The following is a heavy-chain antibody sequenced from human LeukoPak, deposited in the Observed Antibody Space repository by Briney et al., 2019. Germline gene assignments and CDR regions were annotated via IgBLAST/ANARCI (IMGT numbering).Heavy chain of an antibody. J-gene: IGHJ6*03. CDR3: AKEAVVVPAATIYYHYYMDV. D-gene: IGHD2-2*01. Sequence: GGSLRLSCAASGFTFSSYAMSWVRQAPGKGLEWVSAISGSGGSTYYADSVKGRFTISRDNSKNTLYLQMNSLRAEDTAVYYCAKEAVVVPAATIYYHYYMDVWGKGTTVTVSS. V-gene: IGHV3-23*01. CDR2: ISGSGGST. CDR1: GFTFSSYA.